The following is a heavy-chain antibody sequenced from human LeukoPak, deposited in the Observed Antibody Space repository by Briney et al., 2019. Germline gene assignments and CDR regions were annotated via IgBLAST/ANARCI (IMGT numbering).Heavy chain of an antibody. CDR2: INPNSGGT. D-gene: IGHD6-19*01. CDR3: ARDPIPYSSGWYDNWFDP. V-gene: IGHV1-2*06. CDR1: GYTFTGYY. Sequence: GASVTVSCKASGYTFTGYYMHWVRQAPGQGLEWMGRINPNSGGTNYAQKFQGRVTTTRDTSISTAYMELSRLRSDDTAVYYCARDPIPYSSGWYDNWFDPWGQGTLVTVSS. J-gene: IGHJ5*02.